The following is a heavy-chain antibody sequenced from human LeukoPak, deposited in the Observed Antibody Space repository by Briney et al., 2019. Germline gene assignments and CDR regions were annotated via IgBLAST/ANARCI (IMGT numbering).Heavy chain of an antibody. V-gene: IGHV3-30-3*01. Sequence: PGRSLRLSCAASGFTFSSYAMHWVRQAPGKGLEWVAVISYDGSNKYYADSVKGRFTISRDNSKNTLYLQMNSLRAEDTAVYYCARDCSSTSCIDAFDIWGQGTMVTVSS. CDR1: GFTFSSYA. CDR2: ISYDGSNK. D-gene: IGHD2-2*01. CDR3: ARDCSSTSCIDAFDI. J-gene: IGHJ3*02.